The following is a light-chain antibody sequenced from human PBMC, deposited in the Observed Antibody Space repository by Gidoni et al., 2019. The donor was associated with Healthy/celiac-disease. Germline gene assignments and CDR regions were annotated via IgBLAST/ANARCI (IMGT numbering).Light chain of an antibody. Sequence: DIQLTQSPSPLSASVGDRVTIPCRASQSISSYLTGYQQKPGKAPNLLIYAASRLQSGVPSRFSGSGSGTDFTLTISSLQPEDFATYYCQQSYSLYTFGQGTKLEIK. CDR1: QSISSY. J-gene: IGKJ2*01. CDR3: QQSYSLYT. V-gene: IGKV1-39*01. CDR2: AAS.